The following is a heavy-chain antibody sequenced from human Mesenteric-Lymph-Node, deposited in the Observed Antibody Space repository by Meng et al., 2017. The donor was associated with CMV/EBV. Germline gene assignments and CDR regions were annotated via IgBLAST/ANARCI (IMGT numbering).Heavy chain of an antibody. J-gene: IGHJ4*02. Sequence: YTMDWVRQAPGKGLEWVSLISWDGGSTYYADSVKGRFTISRDNSKNSLYLQMNSLRTEDTALYYCAKEVRLAYYDFWSGYYTGRENYWGQGTLVTVSS. CDR1: YT. CDR2: ISWDGGST. V-gene: IGHV3-43*01. CDR3: AKEVRLAYYDFWSGYYTGRENY. D-gene: IGHD3-3*01.